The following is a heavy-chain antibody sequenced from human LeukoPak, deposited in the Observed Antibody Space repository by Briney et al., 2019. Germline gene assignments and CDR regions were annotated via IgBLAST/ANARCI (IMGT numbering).Heavy chain of an antibody. CDR2: MNPNSGNT. Sequence: GASVKVSCKASGGTFSSYAISWVRQATGQGLEWMGWMNPNSGNTGYAQKFQGRVTMTRNTSISTAYMELSSLRSEDTAVYYCARGGEGYFDYWGQGTLVTVSS. CDR1: GGTFSSYA. D-gene: IGHD3-10*01. CDR3: ARGGEGYFDY. J-gene: IGHJ4*02. V-gene: IGHV1-8*02.